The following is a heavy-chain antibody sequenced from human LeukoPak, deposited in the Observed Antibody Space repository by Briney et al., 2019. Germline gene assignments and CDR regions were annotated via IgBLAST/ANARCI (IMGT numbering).Heavy chain of an antibody. V-gene: IGHV4-34*01. CDR1: GGSFSGYY. CDR3: ARHGDWGSGAFDI. J-gene: IGHJ3*02. Sequence: SETLSLTCAVYGGSFSGYYWSWIRQPPGKGLEWIGEINHSGSTNYNPSLKSRVTISVDTSKNQFALKLSSVTAADTAVYYCARHGDWGSGAFDIWGQGTLVTVSS. CDR2: INHSGST. D-gene: IGHD7-27*01.